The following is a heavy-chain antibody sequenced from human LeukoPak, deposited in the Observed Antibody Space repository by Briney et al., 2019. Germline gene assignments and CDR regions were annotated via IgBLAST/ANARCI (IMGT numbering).Heavy chain of an antibody. CDR3: ARAMRSGYDY. J-gene: IGHJ4*02. CDR2: ISGSGGST. Sequence: GGSLRLSCAASGFTFSSYAMSWVRQAPGKGLEWVSLISGSGGSTYYADSVKGRFTISRDNSKNTLYLQMNSLRDEDTAVYYCARAMRSGYDYWGQGTLVTVSS. V-gene: IGHV3-23*01. CDR1: GFTFSSYA. D-gene: IGHD5-12*01.